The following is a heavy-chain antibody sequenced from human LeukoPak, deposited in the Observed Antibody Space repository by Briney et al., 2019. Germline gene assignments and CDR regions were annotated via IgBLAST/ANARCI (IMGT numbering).Heavy chain of an antibody. CDR1: GLTFSSHW. V-gene: IGHV3-74*01. J-gene: IGHJ4*02. D-gene: IGHD1-26*01. CDR2: ITNDGSST. CDR3: AKENPVGGTNYFDY. Sequence: GGSLRLSCAASGLTFSSHWMHWVRQAPGKGLVWVSRITNDGSSTTYADSVRGRFTISRDNAKNMLYLQVNSLRAEDTAVYYCAKENPVGGTNYFDYWGQGTLVTVSS.